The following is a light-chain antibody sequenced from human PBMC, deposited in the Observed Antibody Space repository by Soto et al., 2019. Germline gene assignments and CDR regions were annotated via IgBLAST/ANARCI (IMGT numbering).Light chain of an antibody. CDR1: QDISNF. V-gene: IGKV1-9*01. J-gene: IGKJ4*01. CDR3: QQVDSYPLT. CDR2: AVF. Sequence: DIQLNQSPSFLSASVGDRVTITCRASQDISNFLAWFQQKPGRAPKLLIYAVFTLQSGVPSRFSGSGSGAEFTLTISSLQPEDFATYYCQQVDSYPLTFGGGTKVDI.